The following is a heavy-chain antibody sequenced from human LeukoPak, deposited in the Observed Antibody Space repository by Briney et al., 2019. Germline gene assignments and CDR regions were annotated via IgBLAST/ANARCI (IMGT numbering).Heavy chain of an antibody. Sequence: GGSLRLSCAASGFTFSSYWMSWVRQAPGKGLEWVANIKQEGSEKYYVESVKGRFTISRANAKNSLYLQMSNLRAEDTAVYYCASRGGSGCFDPWGQGTLVTVSS. CDR3: ASRGGSGCFDP. CDR2: IKQEGSEK. V-gene: IGHV3-7*03. J-gene: IGHJ5*02. D-gene: IGHD2-15*01. CDR1: GFTFSSYW.